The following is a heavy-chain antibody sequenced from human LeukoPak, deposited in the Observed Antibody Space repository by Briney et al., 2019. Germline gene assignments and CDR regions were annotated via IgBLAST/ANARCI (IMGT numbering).Heavy chain of an antibody. J-gene: IGHJ4*02. D-gene: IGHD1-26*01. V-gene: IGHV1-46*01. CDR2: INPSGGRT. CDR1: GYTLTNYR. CDR3: ARDQVGATGLFDY. Sequence: ASVKVSCKASGYTLTNYRIHWVRQAPGQGLEWMGVINPSGGRTSNAQKFQGRVTMTRDTSTSTVYMELSSLRSEDTAVYYCARDQVGATGLFDYWGQGTLVTVSS.